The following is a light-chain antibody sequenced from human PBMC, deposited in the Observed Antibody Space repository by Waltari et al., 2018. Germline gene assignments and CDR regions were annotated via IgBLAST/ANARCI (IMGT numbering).Light chain of an antibody. J-gene: IGKJ2*03. V-gene: IGKV3-20*01. CDR3: HQFGSGWDS. CDR1: QSGRNNY. Sequence: EIVLTQSPGTLSLSPGERATLPCRASQSGRNNYIAWYQQKPGQAPKLLMYGASNRATGIPDRFTGGGSGTDFTLTINRLEPEDFAVYYCHQFGSGWDSFGQGTHLEIK. CDR2: GAS.